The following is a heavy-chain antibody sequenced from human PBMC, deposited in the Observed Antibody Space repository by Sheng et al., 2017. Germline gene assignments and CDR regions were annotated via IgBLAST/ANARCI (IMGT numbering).Heavy chain of an antibody. Sequence: QVQLVESGGGVVQPGRSLRLSCAASGFTFSSYAMHWVRQAPGKGLEWVAVISYDGSNKYYADSVKGRFTISRDNSKNTLYLQMNSLRAEDTAVYYCARDGFGSLIVVVAATPNFAFDIWAKGQWSPSLQ. J-gene: IGHJ3*02. V-gene: IGHV3-30*04. CDR3: ARDGFGSLIVVVAATPNFAFDI. CDR1: GFTFSSYA. D-gene: IGHD2-15*01. CDR2: ISYDGSNK.